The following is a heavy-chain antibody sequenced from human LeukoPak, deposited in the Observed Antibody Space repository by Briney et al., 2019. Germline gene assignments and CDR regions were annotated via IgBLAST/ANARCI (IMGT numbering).Heavy chain of an antibody. Sequence: PGGSLRLSCAASGFTFSSYAMSWVRQAPGKGLEWVSAISGSGGSTYYADSVKGRFIISRDNSKNTLYLQMNSLRAEDTAVYYCAKDFTIFGVVIISGFDYWGQGTLVTVSS. D-gene: IGHD3-3*01. CDR1: GFTFSSYA. V-gene: IGHV3-23*01. J-gene: IGHJ4*02. CDR3: AKDFTIFGVVIISGFDY. CDR2: ISGSGGST.